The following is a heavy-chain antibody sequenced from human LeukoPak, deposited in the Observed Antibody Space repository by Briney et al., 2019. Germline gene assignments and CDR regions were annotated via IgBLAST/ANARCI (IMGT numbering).Heavy chain of an antibody. CDR1: GFDISYNY. CDR3: ARVWFGYFFQ. Sequence: GGSLRLSCVASGFDISYNYVGWVRQAPGKGLEWVSVIHTGGTTHYADSVKGRFTISKDNSNNTVYLQMNSVRVEDTAVYYCARVWFGYFFQWGQGALVTVPS. J-gene: IGHJ4*02. V-gene: IGHV3-53*01. CDR2: IHTGGTT. D-gene: IGHD3-10*01.